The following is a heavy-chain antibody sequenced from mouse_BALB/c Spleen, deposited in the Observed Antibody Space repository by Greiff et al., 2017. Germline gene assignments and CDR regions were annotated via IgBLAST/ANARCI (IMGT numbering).Heavy chain of an antibody. CDR3: AIYYYGSSFAY. Sequence: EVKLVESGPGLVKPSQSLSLTCSVTGYSITSGYYWNWIRQFPGNKLEWMGYISYDGSNNYNPSLKNRISITRDTSKNQFFLKLNSVTTEDTATYYCAIYYYGSSFAYWGQGTLVTVSA. CDR1: GYSITSGYY. D-gene: IGHD1-1*01. CDR2: ISYDGSN. V-gene: IGHV3-6*02. J-gene: IGHJ3*01.